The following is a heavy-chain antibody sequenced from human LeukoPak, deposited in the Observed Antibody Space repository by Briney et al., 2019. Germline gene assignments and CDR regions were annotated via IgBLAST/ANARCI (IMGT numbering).Heavy chain of an antibody. Sequence: PGGSLRLSCAASRFTFSSYAMHWVRQAPGKGLEWVAVISYDGSNKYYADSVKGRFTISRDNSKNTLYLQMNSLRAEDTAVYYCASHYGFDYWGQGTLVTVSS. CDR2: ISYDGSNK. CDR1: RFTFSSYA. V-gene: IGHV3-30-3*01. CDR3: ASHYGFDY. D-gene: IGHD3-10*01. J-gene: IGHJ4*02.